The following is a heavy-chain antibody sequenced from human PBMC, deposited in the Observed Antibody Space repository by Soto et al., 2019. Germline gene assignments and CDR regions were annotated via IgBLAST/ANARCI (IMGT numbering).Heavy chain of an antibody. CDR3: ARDPRFLDSGMDV. D-gene: IGHD3-3*01. CDR1: GFTFSSYA. CDR2: ISYGGSNK. J-gene: IGHJ6*02. V-gene: IGHV3-30-3*01. Sequence: GGSLRLSCAASGFTFSSYAMHWVRQAPGKGLEWVAVISYGGSNKYYADSVKGRFTISRDNSKNTLYLQMNSLRAEDTAVYYCARDPRFLDSGMDVWGQGTTVTVSS.